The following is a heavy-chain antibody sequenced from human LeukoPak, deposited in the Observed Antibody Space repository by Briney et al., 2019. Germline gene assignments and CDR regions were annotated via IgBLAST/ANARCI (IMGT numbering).Heavy chain of an antibody. D-gene: IGHD6-25*01. J-gene: IGHJ4*02. CDR2: IGNKANSYTT. Sequence: GGSLRLSCAASGFTFSDHYMDWVRRSPGKGLEWVGRIGNKANSYTTEYAASVKGRFTISRDDSKNSLYLQMNSLKTEDTAVYYCARDRGYGWVDYWGQGTLVTVSS. V-gene: IGHV3-72*01. CDR3: ARDRGYGWVDY. CDR1: GFTFSDHY.